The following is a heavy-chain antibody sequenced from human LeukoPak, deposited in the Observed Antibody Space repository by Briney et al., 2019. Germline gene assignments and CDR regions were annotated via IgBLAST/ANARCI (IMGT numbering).Heavy chain of an antibody. CDR3: ARPFPDANDAFDI. CDR1: GGSISSSSYY. V-gene: IGHV4-39*01. D-gene: IGHD2-2*01. Sequence: PSETLSLTCTVSGGSISSSSYYWGWIRQPPWKGLEWIGSIYYSGSTYYNPSLKSRVTISVDTSKNQFSLKLSSVTAADTAVYYCARPFPDANDAFDIWGQGTMVTVSS. CDR2: IYYSGST. J-gene: IGHJ3*02.